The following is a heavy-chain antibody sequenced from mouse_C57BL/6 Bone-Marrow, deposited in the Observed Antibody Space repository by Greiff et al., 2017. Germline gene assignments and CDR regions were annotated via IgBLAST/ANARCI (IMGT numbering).Heavy chain of an antibody. V-gene: IGHV14-4*01. J-gene: IGHJ2*01. D-gene: IGHD1-1*01. CDR1: GFNITDDY. CDR2: IDPENGDT. Sequence: EVQLQQSGAELVRPGASVKLSCTASGFNITDDYMHWVKQRPEQGLEWIGWIDPENGDTEYDSKFQGKATITADTSSNPAYLQSSSPTSEDTAYYYCTTAITTVVADYWGQGTTLTVSS. CDR3: TTAITTVVADY.